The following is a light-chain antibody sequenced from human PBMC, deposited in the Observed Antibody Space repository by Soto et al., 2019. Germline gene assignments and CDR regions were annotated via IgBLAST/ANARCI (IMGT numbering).Light chain of an antibody. Sequence: QLVLTQSPSASASLGASVKLTCTLSRGRSSYTIAWHQQQSGKGPRYLMKINSDGSHTKGDGIPDRFSGSSSGADRYLTISSLQSEDEADYYCQTWGTGMVFGGGTKLTVL. J-gene: IGLJ3*02. CDR2: INSDGSH. CDR1: RGRSSYT. CDR3: QTWGTGMV. V-gene: IGLV4-69*01.